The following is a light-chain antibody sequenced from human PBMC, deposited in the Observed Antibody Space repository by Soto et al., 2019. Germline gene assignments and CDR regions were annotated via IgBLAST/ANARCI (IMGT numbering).Light chain of an antibody. CDR2: NVS. Sequence: QSVLTQPASVSGSPGQSITISCTGTSSDVGAYNFVSWYRQHPSKAPKLIIYNVSDRPSGVSNRFSGSKSANTASLTISGLQAEDEADYYCTSSTSRGTYVFGTGTKLTVL. CDR1: SSDVGAYNF. CDR3: TSSTSRGTYV. V-gene: IGLV2-14*03. J-gene: IGLJ1*01.